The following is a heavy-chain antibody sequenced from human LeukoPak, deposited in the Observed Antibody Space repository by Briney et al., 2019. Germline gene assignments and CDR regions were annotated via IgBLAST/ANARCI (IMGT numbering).Heavy chain of an antibody. CDR1: GVSISSSNSD. J-gene: IGHJ4*02. CDR3: ARQTGSGLFILP. CDR2: IYYSGNT. D-gene: IGHD3/OR15-3a*01. V-gene: IGHV4-39*01. Sequence: PSETLSLACTVSGVSISSSNSDWGWIRQHPGKGLEWIGSIYYSGNTYYNASLKSQVSISIDTSKNRFSLKLTSVTAADTAVYYCARQTGSGLFILPGGQGTLVTVSS.